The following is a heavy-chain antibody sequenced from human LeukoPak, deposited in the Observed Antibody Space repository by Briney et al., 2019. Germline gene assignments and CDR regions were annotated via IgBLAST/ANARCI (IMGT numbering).Heavy chain of an antibody. D-gene: IGHD1-26*01. CDR2: ISSSGSTI. CDR1: GFTFSSYE. V-gene: IGHV3-48*03. J-gene: IGHJ4*02. CDR3: ARVRSGSYFSVSHDY. Sequence: GGSQRLSCAASGFTFSSYEMNWVRQAPGKGLEWVSYISSSGSTIYYADSVKGRFTISRDNAKNSLYLQMNSLRAEDTAVYYCARVRSGSYFSVSHDYWGQGTLVTVSS.